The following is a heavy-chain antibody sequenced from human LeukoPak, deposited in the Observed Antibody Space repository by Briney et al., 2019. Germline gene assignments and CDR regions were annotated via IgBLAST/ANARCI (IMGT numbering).Heavy chain of an antibody. CDR2: ISYDGSNK. D-gene: IGHD1-26*01. CDR1: GFTFSSYG. CDR3: AKDLLYCSGSYPSCDYYYYYGMDV. Sequence: GGSLRLSCAASGFTFSSYGMHWVRQAPGKGLEWVAVISYDGSNKYYADSVKGRFTISRDNSKNTLYLQMNSLRAEDTAVYYCAKDLLYCSGSYPSCDYYYYYGMDVWGQGTTVTVSS. J-gene: IGHJ6*02. V-gene: IGHV3-30*18.